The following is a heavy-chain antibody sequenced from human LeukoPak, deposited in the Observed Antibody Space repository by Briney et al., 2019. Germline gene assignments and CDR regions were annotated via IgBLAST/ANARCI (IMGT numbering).Heavy chain of an antibody. CDR2: IYTSGST. J-gene: IGHJ3*02. V-gene: IGHV4-61*02. Sequence: ASETLSLTCTVSGGSISSGSYYWSWIRQPAGKGLEWIGRIYTSGSTNYNPSLKSRVTISVDTSKKQFSLKLSSVTAADTAVYYCARDPGAMVVGSSGYDAFDIWGQGTMVTVSS. CDR3: ARDPGAMVVGSSGYDAFDI. CDR1: GGSISSGSYY. D-gene: IGHD3-22*01.